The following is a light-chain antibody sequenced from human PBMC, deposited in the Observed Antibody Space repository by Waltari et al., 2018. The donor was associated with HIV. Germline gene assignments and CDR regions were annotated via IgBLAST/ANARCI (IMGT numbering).Light chain of an antibody. J-gene: IGKJ1*01. CDR3: QQYATSPT. CDR2: DAA. CDR1: QSVTRNY. Sequence: PGERATLPCGASQSVTRNYLAWYQQKRGLAPRLLIYDAASRATGIPDRFSGSGSGTDFTLTITRLEPEDFAVYYCQQYATSPTFGQGTKVEIK. V-gene: IGKV3D-20*01.